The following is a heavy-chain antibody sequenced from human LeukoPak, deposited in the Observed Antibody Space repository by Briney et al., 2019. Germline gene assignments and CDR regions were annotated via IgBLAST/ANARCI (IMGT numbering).Heavy chain of an antibody. CDR1: GFTFNNYA. CDR2: ISSSSSYI. Sequence: PGGSLRLSCAASGFTFNNYAMNWVRQAPGKGLEWVSSISSSSSYIYYADSVKGRFTISRDNAKNSLYLQMNSLRAEDTAVYYCARDEYLWFGEGYYYYYGMDVWGQGTTVTVSS. CDR3: ARDEYLWFGEGYYYYYGMDV. D-gene: IGHD3-10*01. J-gene: IGHJ6*02. V-gene: IGHV3-21*01.